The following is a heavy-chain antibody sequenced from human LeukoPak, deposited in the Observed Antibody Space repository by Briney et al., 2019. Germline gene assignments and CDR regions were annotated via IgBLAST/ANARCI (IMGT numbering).Heavy chain of an antibody. Sequence: GVLRLSCAASGFTFSSYAMSWVRQAPGKGLEWVGFIRSTVYGGTPEYAASVKGRFTISRDDSKGIAYLQMNSLKTEDTAVYYCTRDQTPYYWGQGTLVTVSS. CDR2: IRSTVYGGTP. V-gene: IGHV3-49*04. CDR1: GFTFSSYA. J-gene: IGHJ4*02. CDR3: TRDQTPYY.